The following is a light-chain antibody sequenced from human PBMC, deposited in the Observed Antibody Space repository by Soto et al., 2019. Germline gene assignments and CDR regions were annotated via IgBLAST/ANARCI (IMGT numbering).Light chain of an antibody. J-gene: IGKJ3*01. Sequence: EIVLTQSPGTLSLSPGERATLSCRARQSVSSSYLAWYQQKPGQAPRLLIYAASSRATGIPERFSGSGSGTDFTLTISRLEPEDFAVYYCQQYGSSLFTFGPGTKVDIK. V-gene: IGKV3-20*01. CDR2: AAS. CDR1: QSVSSSY. CDR3: QQYGSSLFT.